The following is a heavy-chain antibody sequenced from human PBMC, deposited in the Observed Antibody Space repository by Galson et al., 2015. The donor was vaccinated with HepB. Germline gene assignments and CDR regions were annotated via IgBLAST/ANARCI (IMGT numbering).Heavy chain of an antibody. CDR3: ARGADSSGYRNAFDI. CDR1: GFTFSSYA. J-gene: IGHJ3*02. CDR2: ISYDGSNK. D-gene: IGHD3-22*01. V-gene: IGHV3-30-3*01. Sequence: SLRLSCAASGFTFSSYAMHWVRQAPGKGLEWVAVISYDGSNKYYADSVKGRSTISRDNSKNTLYLQMNSLRAEDTAVYYCARGADSSGYRNAFDIWGQGTMVTVSS.